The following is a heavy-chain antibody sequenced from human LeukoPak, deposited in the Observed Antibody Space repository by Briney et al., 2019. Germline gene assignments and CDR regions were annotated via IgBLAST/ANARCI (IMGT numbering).Heavy chain of an antibody. CDR3: AKINYYDSSGFYDY. CDR1: GFTFSSYG. J-gene: IGHJ4*02. Sequence: GGSLRLSCAASGFTFSSYGMHWVRQAPGGGLEWVAAISHDGSNKYYADSVKGRFTISRDNSRNTLDLQMNSLRAEDTAVYYCAKINYYDSSGFYDYWGQGTLVTVSS. CDR2: ISHDGSNK. V-gene: IGHV3-30*18. D-gene: IGHD3-22*01.